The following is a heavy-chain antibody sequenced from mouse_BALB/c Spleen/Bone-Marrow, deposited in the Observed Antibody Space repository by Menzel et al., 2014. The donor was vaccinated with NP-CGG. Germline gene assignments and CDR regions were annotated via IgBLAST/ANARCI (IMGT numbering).Heavy chain of an antibody. Sequence: EVHLVESGGGLVKPGGSLKLSCAASGFTFSSYDMSWVRQTTEKRLEWVAIINTGGSYTYYSDSVKGRFTISRDNAKNTLYLQMISLRSEDTAMYYCARRALDYWYFDVWAPGPRSPSPQ. CDR2: INTGGSYT. CDR3: ARRALDYWYFDV. V-gene: IGHV5-9-3*01. CDR1: GFTFSSYD. J-gene: IGHJ1*01.